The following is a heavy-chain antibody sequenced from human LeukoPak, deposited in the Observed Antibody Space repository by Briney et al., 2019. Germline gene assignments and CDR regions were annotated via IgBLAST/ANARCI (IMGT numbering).Heavy chain of an antibody. D-gene: IGHD2-15*01. CDR1: GFTFSNAW. V-gene: IGHV3-48*02. J-gene: IGHJ4*02. CDR3: ARGLYCSGGSCYFDS. Sequence: TGGSLRLSCAASGFTFSNAWMNWVRQAPGKGLEWVSFVSSLSNTIYYADSVKGRFTISRDNAKNSLYLQMNSLRDEDTAVYYCARGLYCSGGSCYFDSWGQGTLVTVSS. CDR2: VSSLSNTI.